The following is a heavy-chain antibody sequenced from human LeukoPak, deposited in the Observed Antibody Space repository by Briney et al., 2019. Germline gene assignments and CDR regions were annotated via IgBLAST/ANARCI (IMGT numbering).Heavy chain of an antibody. CDR1: GGSISSYY. J-gene: IGHJ6*02. CDR3: ARVTTVTTPAYYYYHGMDV. Sequence: SETLSLTCTVSGGSISSYYWSWIRQPPGKGLEWIGYIYYSGSTNYNPSLKSRVTISVDTSKNQFSLKLSSVTAADTAVYYCARVTTVTTPAYYYYHGMDVWGQGTTVTVSS. V-gene: IGHV4-59*01. CDR2: IYYSGST. D-gene: IGHD4-17*01.